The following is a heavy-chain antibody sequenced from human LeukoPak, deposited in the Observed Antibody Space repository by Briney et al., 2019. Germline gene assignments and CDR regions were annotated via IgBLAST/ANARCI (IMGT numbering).Heavy chain of an antibody. CDR2: ILYDGSNK. CDR1: GFTFSSYG. J-gene: IGHJ4*02. CDR3: VRGSGGNGYGYWGDN. D-gene: IGHD5-12*01. Sequence: GRSLRLSCAASGFTFSSYGMHWVRQAPGKGLEWVAVILYDGSNKYYADSVKGRFTISRDNSKNTLYLQMNSLRAEDSAVYYCVRGSGGNGYGYWGDNWGQGTLVTVSS. V-gene: IGHV3-30*03.